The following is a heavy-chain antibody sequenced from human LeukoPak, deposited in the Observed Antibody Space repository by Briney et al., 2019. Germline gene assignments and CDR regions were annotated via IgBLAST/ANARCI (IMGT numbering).Heavy chain of an antibody. J-gene: IGHJ4*02. D-gene: IGHD3-9*01. V-gene: IGHV4-59*01. CDR1: GGSISSYY. CDR3: ARDDDTPFDY. CDR2: IYYSGST. Sequence: SETLSLTCTVSGGSISSYYWSWIRQPPGKGLEWIGFIYYSGSTNYNPSLKSRVTISVDTSKNQFSLKLSSVTAADTAVYYCARDDDTPFDYWGQGTLVTVSS.